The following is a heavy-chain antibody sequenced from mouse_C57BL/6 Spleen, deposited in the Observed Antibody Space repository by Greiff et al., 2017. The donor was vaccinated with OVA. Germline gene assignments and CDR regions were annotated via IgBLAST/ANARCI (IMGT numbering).Heavy chain of an antibody. V-gene: IGHV5-6*01. J-gene: IGHJ1*03. D-gene: IGHD1-1*01. CDR2: ISSGGSYT. CDR3: ARQGTTVVNWYFDV. CDR1: GFTFSSYG. Sequence: EVMLVESGGDLVKPGGSLKLSCAASGFTFSSYGMSWVRQTPDKRLEWVATISSGGSYTYYPDSVKGRFTISRDNAKNTLYLQMSSLKSEDTAMYYCARQGTTVVNWYFDVWGTGTTVTVSS.